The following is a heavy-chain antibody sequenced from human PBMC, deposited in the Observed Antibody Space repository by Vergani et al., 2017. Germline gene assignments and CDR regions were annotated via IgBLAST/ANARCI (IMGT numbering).Heavy chain of an antibody. CDR2: ISSSGSTI. J-gene: IGHJ6*02. V-gene: IGHV3-11*01. CDR3: ARSQKPDYPYYYYGMDV. CDR1: GFTFSDYY. D-gene: IGHD4-11*01. Sequence: QVQLVESGGGLVKPGGSLRLSCAASGFTFSDYYMSWIRQAPGQGLEWVSYISSSGSTIYYADSVKGRFTISRDNAKNSLYLQMNSLRAEDTAVYYGARSQKPDYPYYYYGMDVWGQGTTVTVSS.